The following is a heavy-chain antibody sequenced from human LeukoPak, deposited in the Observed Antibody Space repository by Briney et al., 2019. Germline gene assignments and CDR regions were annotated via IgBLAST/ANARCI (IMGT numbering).Heavy chain of an antibody. CDR2: IWYDGSHT. CDR3: ARDRNGNYGRWGFDY. D-gene: IGHD4-17*01. V-gene: IGHV3-33*01. Sequence: GGSLRLSCAASGFTFRSYGMDWVRQAPGKGLEWVAVIWYDGSHTYYADSVKGRFTISRDNSKNTLYLQMNSLRAEDTAVYYCARDRNGNYGRWGFDYWGQGTLVTVSS. CDR1: GFTFRSYG. J-gene: IGHJ4*02.